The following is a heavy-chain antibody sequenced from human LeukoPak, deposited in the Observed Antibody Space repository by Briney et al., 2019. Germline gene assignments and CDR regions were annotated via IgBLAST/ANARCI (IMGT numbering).Heavy chain of an antibody. J-gene: IGHJ5*02. CDR1: GGSISSGSYY. V-gene: IGHV4-61*02. Sequence: PSQTLSLTCTVSGGSISSGSYYWSWIRQPAGEGLEWIGRIYTSGSTNYNPSLESRVTISVDTSKNQFSLKLSSVTAADTAVYYCARAAGYCSSTSCYGNYNWFDPWGQGTLVTVSS. D-gene: IGHD2-2*01. CDR3: ARAAGYCSSTSCYGNYNWFDP. CDR2: IYTSGST.